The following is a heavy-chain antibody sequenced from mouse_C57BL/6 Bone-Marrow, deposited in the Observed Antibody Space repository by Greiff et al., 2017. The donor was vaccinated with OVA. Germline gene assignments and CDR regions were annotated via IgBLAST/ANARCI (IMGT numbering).Heavy chain of an antibody. CDR3: ARKRGYGSSPYYAMDY. D-gene: IGHD1-1*01. V-gene: IGHV1-81*01. CDR2: IYPRSGNT. CDR1: GYTFTSYG. J-gene: IGHJ4*01. Sequence: VQLQQSGAELARPGASVKLSCKASGYTFTSYGISWVKQRTGQGLEWIGEIYPRSGNTYYNEKFKGKATLTADKSSSTAYMELRSLTSEDSAVYFCARKRGYGSSPYYAMDYWGQGTSVTVSS.